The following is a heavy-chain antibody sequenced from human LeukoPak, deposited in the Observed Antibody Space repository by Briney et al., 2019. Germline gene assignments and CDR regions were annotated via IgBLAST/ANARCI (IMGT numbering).Heavy chain of an antibody. J-gene: IGHJ6*03. D-gene: IGHD3-10*01. CDR3: TTDMVRESRHYYYYYMDV. CDR2: IKSKTDGGTT. Sequence: WIRQPPGKGLEWVGRIKSKTDGGTTDYAAPVKGRFTISRDDSKNTLYLQMNSLKTEATAVYYCTTDMVRESRHYYYYYMDVWGKGTTVTVSS. V-gene: IGHV3-15*01.